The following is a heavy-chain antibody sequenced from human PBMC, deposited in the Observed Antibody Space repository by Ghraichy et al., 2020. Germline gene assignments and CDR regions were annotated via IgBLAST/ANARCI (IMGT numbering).Heavy chain of an antibody. V-gene: IGHV3-23*01. CDR1: GFDFNNYD. J-gene: IGHJ4*02. Sequence: GGSLRLSCVASGFDFNNYDMTWVRQAPGKGLEWVSGISGSGDSADYADSVKGRFTISRDNSKNTLYLQMNNPRAEDTAVYYCAKRHYYASGTYNSWGQGTLLTVSS. D-gene: IGHD3-10*01. CDR3: AKRHYYASGTYNS. CDR2: ISGSGDSA.